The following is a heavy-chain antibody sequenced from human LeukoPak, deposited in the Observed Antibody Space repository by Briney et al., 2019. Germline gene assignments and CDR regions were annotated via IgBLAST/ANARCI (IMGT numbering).Heavy chain of an antibody. D-gene: IGHD5-12*01. CDR3: ATSIRGCFDY. CDR1: GGSISSNW. Sequence: SETLSLTCAVSGGSISSNWWSWIRQPPGKRLEWIGYIYDSGSTTYNPSLKSRVTISVDTSKNQFSLKLSSVTAADTAVYYCATSIRGCFDYWGQGTLVTVSS. CDR2: IYDSGST. J-gene: IGHJ4*02. V-gene: IGHV4-59*01.